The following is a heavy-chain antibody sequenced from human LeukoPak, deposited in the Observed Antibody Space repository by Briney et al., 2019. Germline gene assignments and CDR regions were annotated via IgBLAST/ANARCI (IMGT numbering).Heavy chain of an antibody. CDR2: ISAYNGNT. CDR1: GYTFTIYG. D-gene: IGHD2-15*01. V-gene: IGHV1-18*01. Sequence: ASVTVSCKASGYTFTIYGITWVRQAPGQGLEWMGWISAYNGNTNYAQKLQGRVTMTTDTSTSTAYMELRSLRSDDTAVYYCAREYSRWAVVVAGRYVWFDPWGQGTLVTVSS. J-gene: IGHJ5*02. CDR3: AREYSRWAVVVAGRYVWFDP.